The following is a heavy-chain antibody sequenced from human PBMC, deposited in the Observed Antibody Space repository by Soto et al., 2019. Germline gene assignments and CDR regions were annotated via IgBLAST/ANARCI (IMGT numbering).Heavy chain of an antibody. CDR1: GFTFDDYA. V-gene: IGHV3-43D*04. Sequence: RRLSCGASGFTFDDYAMHWVRQAPGKGLEWVSLISWDGGSTFYADSVKGRFTISRDSSKNSLYLRMNSLRPEDTALYYCGRGSSGWYSVDYWGQGTLVTVSS. CDR2: ISWDGGST. CDR3: GRGSSGWYSVDY. D-gene: IGHD6-19*01. J-gene: IGHJ4*02.